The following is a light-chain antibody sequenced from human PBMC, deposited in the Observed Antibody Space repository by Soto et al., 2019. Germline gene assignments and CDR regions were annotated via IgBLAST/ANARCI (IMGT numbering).Light chain of an antibody. Sequence: PGERVTLSCRARQSVSSSYLTWYQQKPGQAPRLLICGASTRATSIPARFSGSGSGTDFTLTISSLQPEDFAVYYCQQDYNLRTFGQGTKVEIK. V-gene: IGKV3D-7*01. CDR1: QSVSSSY. CDR2: GAS. CDR3: QQDYNLRT. J-gene: IGKJ1*01.